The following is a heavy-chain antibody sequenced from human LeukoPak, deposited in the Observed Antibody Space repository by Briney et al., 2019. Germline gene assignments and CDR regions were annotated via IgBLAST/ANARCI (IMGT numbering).Heavy chain of an antibody. CDR2: ISSSSFKI. V-gene: IGHV3-48*04. J-gene: IGHJ4*02. D-gene: IGHD3-10*01. Sequence: GGSLRLSCAASEFTFVRYAMNWVRQAPGKGLEWVSYISSSSFKIGYAGSVKGRFTISRDNSKNSLYLQMDSLRVEDTAFYFCAKDMNSYGSGSSYNPWGPFDSWGQGTLVTVSS. CDR3: AKDMNSYGSGSSYNPWGPFDS. CDR1: EFTFVRYA.